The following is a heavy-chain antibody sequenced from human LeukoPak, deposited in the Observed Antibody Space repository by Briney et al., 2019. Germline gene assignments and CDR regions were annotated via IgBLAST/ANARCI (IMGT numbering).Heavy chain of an antibody. Sequence: GGSLRLSCAASGFTFSSYAMSWVRQAPGKGLEWVSAISGSGGSTYYADSVKGRFTISRDNSKNTLYLQMNSLRAEDTAVYYCARDLDSSGYYADYWGQGTLVTVSS. D-gene: IGHD3-22*01. CDR3: ARDLDSSGYYADY. CDR1: GFTFSSYA. V-gene: IGHV3-23*01. J-gene: IGHJ4*02. CDR2: ISGSGGST.